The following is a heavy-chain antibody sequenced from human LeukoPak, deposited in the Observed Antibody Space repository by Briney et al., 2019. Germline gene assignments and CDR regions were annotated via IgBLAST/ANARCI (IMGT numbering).Heavy chain of an antibody. CDR3: ARGPMVRGAYGMDV. CDR2: ISDSGGST. V-gene: IGHV3-23*01. J-gene: IGHJ6*02. D-gene: IGHD3-10*01. Sequence: PGGSLRLSCAVSGITLSNYGMSWVRQAPGKGLEWVAGISDSGGSTNYADSVKGRFTISRDNPKNTLYLQMNSLRAEDTAVYYCARGPMVRGAYGMDVWGQGTTVTVSS. CDR1: GITLSNYG.